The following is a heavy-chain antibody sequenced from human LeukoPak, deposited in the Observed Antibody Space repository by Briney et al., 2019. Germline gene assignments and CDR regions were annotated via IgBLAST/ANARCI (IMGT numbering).Heavy chain of an antibody. J-gene: IGHJ4*02. D-gene: IGHD5-12*01. V-gene: IGHV3-7*01. CDR3: VRDGGVSGYDLLDY. Sequence: GGSLRLSCAASGFTFSSYWMTWVRQAPGKGLEWVAHINQDGSEEHYMDSVKARFTISRDNAKNSLSLQMNSLRAEDTAVYYCVRDGGVSGYDLLDYWGQGTLVTVSS. CDR2: INQDGSEE. CDR1: GFTFSSYW.